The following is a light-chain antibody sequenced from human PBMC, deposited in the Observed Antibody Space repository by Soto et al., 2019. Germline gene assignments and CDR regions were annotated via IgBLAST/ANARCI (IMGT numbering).Light chain of an antibody. CDR1: ISDVGSYNY. J-gene: IGLJ1*01. Sequence: QSALTQPASVSGSPGQSITISCTGTISDVGSYNYVSWYQQYPGKAPKLMIYDVSTRPSGVSDRFSGSKSGNTASLTISGLRAEDEADYYCTSYTSSGSQVFGNGTKVTVL. V-gene: IGLV2-14*03. CDR3: TSYTSSGSQV. CDR2: DVS.